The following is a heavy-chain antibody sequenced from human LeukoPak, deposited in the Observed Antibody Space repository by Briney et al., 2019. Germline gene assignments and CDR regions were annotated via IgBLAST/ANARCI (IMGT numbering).Heavy chain of an antibody. Sequence: GGSLRLSCAASGFTFDDYAMHWVRQAPGKGLVWVSRINSDGSSTSYADSVKGRFTISRDNAKNTVYLQMNSLRAEDTAVYYCARSLGSSGYQDYWGQGTLVTVSS. J-gene: IGHJ4*02. CDR3: ARSLGSSGYQDY. CDR1: GFTFDDYA. D-gene: IGHD3-22*01. CDR2: INSDGSST. V-gene: IGHV3-74*01.